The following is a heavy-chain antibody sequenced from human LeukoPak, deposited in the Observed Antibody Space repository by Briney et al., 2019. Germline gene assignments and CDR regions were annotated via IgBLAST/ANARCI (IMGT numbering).Heavy chain of an antibody. J-gene: IGHJ3*02. V-gene: IGHV1-18*01. Sequence: ASVKVSCKASGYTFTRYAINWLRQAPGQGLEWMGWISAYNGNTNYAQKLQGRVTMTTDTSTSTAYMELRSLRSDDTAVYYCALRGSGSAFDIWGQGTMVTVSS. CDR1: GYTFTRYA. CDR2: ISAYNGNT. D-gene: IGHD1-26*01. CDR3: ALRGSGSAFDI.